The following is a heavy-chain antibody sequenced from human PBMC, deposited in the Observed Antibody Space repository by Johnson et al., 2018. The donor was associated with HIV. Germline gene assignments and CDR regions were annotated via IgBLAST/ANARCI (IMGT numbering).Heavy chain of an antibody. V-gene: IGHV3-15*01. D-gene: IGHD1-1*01. J-gene: IGHJ3*02. CDR3: ASPRGTHGAFDI. CDR2: IKSNTDGGTT. CDR1: GFTLRNAW. Sequence: VQLVESAGGLVKPGGSLRLSCAGSGFTLRNAWMSWVRQAPGKGLEWVGRIKSNTDGGTTDYAAPVRGRFTISRDDSKNTLYLHMNSLRAEDTAVYYCASPRGTHGAFDIWGQGTMVTVSS.